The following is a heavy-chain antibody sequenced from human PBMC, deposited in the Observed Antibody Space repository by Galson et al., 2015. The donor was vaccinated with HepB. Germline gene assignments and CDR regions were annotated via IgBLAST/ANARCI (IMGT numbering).Heavy chain of an antibody. D-gene: IGHD3-16*02. CDR2: ISAYNGNT. CDR3: ARDPRSLRLRLGELSPHPFDY. J-gene: IGHJ4*02. CDR1: GYTFTSFG. V-gene: IGHV1-18*01. Sequence: VKVSCKASGYTFTSFGISWVRQAPGQGPEWMGWISAYNGNTNYAQKLQGRVTMTTDTSTSTAYMELRSLRSDDTAVYYCARDPRSLRLRLGELSPHPFDYWGQGTLVTVSS.